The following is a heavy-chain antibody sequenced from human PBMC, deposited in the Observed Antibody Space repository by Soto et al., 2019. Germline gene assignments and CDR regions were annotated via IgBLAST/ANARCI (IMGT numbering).Heavy chain of an antibody. Sequence: PGGSLRLSCAVSGFMFSDYAMTWARQAPRKELEWVSGLLRPGRSTYYADSVKGRFTISGDTSANTVYLQMDSLRAEDTAVYYCAKDAIANDGIWLMDSWGQGTVVTVSS. CDR2: LLRPGRST. CDR3: AKDAIANDGIWLMDS. V-gene: IGHV3-23*01. CDR1: GFMFSDYA. J-gene: IGHJ5*02. D-gene: IGHD3-16*01.